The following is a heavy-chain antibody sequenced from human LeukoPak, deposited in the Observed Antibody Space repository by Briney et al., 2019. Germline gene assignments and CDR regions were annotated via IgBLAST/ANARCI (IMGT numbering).Heavy chain of an antibody. CDR3: ARRHYEILSGYPS. D-gene: IGHD3-9*01. V-gene: IGHV4-39*01. CDR1: GGSISSNSYY. CDR2: IYYSGST. Sequence: PSETLSLTCAVSGGSISSNSYYWGWIRQPPGTGLEWIGSIYYSGSTYYNPSLKSRVTISVDTSKNQFSLNLSSVTAADTAVYYCARRHYEILSGYPSWGQGILVTVSS. J-gene: IGHJ4*02.